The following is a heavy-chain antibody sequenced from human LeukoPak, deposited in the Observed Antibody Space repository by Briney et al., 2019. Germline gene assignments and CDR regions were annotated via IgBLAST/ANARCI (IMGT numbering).Heavy chain of an antibody. CDR3: ARRSYGGKDFDY. V-gene: IGHV5-51*01. CDR1: GYSFTSYW. D-gene: IGHD4-23*01. CDR2: IYPGDSDT. Sequence: GESLQISCQGSGYSFTSYWINWVRQLPGKGLEWMGIIYPGDSDTRYSPSFQGQVTISADKSINTAYLQWSSLKASDTAMYYCARRSYGGKDFDYWGQGTLVTVSS. J-gene: IGHJ4*02.